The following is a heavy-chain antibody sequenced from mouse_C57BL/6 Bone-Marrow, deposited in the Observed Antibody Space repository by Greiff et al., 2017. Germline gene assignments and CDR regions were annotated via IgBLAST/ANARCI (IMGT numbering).Heavy chain of an antibody. D-gene: IGHD1-1*01. CDR3: ALYYGSSYEGFAY. Sequence: VQLKESGAELVKPGASVKLSCTASGFNIKDYYMHWVKQRTEQGLEWIGRIDPEDGETKYAPKFQGKATITADTSSNTAYLQLSSLTSEDTAVYYCALYYGSSYEGFAYWGQGTLVTVSA. J-gene: IGHJ3*01. V-gene: IGHV14-2*01. CDR2: IDPEDGET. CDR1: GFNIKDYY.